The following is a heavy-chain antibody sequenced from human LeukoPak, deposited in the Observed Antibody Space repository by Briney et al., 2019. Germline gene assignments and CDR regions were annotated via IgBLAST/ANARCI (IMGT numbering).Heavy chain of an antibody. Sequence: GGSLRLSCAASGFTFSSYLMSWVRQAPGKGLEWVANIKQDGSEKYYVDSVKGRFTISRDNAKNSLYLQMNSLRAEDTAVYYCARETYCSSTSCYEGGWFDPWGQGTLVTVSS. V-gene: IGHV3-7*01. CDR3: ARETYCSSTSCYEGGWFDP. CDR1: GFTFSSYL. CDR2: IKQDGSEK. D-gene: IGHD2-2*01. J-gene: IGHJ5*02.